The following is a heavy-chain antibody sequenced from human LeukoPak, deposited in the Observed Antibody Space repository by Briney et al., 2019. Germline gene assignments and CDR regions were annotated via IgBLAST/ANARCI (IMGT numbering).Heavy chain of an antibody. V-gene: IGHV3-30*04. J-gene: IGHJ1*01. CDR1: RFTFSDYA. Sequence: TGGSLRLSCAASRFTFSDYAMHWLRQAPGKGPEWVTVISDDGGDKFYADSVKGRFTISRDNSKNMLYLQMNSLRPEDTAVYHCASRANFDIMAGYFDQYWGQGTPVTVSS. D-gene: IGHD3-9*01. CDR3: ASRANFDIMAGYFDQY. CDR2: ISDDGGDK.